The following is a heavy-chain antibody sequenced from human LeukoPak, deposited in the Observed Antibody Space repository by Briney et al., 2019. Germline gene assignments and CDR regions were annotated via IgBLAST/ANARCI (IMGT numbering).Heavy chain of an antibody. D-gene: IGHD3-16*01. Sequence: VGSLRLSCAPPGYSLRRNYMCWVRQAPRKGLEWVSVIYSGGSTYYADSVKGRFTISRDNSKKTLYLQMNSLRAEDTAVYYCARDLTAYFDYWGQGTLVTVSS. V-gene: IGHV3-66*01. CDR1: GYSLRRNY. CDR2: IYSGGST. CDR3: ARDLTAYFDY. J-gene: IGHJ4*02.